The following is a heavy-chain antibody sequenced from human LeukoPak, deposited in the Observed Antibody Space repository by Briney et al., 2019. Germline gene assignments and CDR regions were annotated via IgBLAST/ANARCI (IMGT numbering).Heavy chain of an antibody. CDR3: TKRQGPTSGSYDYFDP. J-gene: IGHJ5*02. D-gene: IGHD1-26*01. V-gene: IGHV4-4*09. Sequence: SETLSLTCTVSGGSISSYYWSWIRQPPEKGLEWIAYIHSSGYTNYNPSLKSRVTISVDTSNNQFSLKVTSVTAADTAMYYCTKRQGPTSGSYDYFDPWGQGALVTVSS. CDR2: IHSSGYT. CDR1: GGSISSYY.